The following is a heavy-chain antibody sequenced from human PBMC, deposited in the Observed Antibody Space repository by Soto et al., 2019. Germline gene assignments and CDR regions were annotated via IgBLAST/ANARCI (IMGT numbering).Heavy chain of an antibody. Sequence: QERLVQSGAELRRPGASVKISCRASGYNFPSSNVNWVRQASGQGPEWLGWMNAANGNAAFARDFQGRGTMTRDLSTDTAYLELGGLSSGDKDIYYCARAVGIGVTGLDLWGPGTFVPVS. CDR3: ARAVGIGVTGLDL. V-gene: IGHV1-8*01. CDR2: MNAANGNA. CDR1: GYNFPSSN. J-gene: IGHJ5*02. D-gene: IGHD2-21*02.